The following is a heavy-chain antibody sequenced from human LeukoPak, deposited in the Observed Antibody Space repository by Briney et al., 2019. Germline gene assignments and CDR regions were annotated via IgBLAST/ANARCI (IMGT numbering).Heavy chain of an antibody. CDR3: ASLGDYGDY. Sequence: SVNVSFKASGGTFSSYAISWVRQAPGHGLEWMGGIIPIFGTANYAQKFQGRVTITADESTSTAYMELSSLRSEDTAVYYCASLGDYGDYWGQGTLVTVSS. CDR2: IIPIFGTA. V-gene: IGHV1-69*13. D-gene: IGHD4-17*01. CDR1: GGTFSSYA. J-gene: IGHJ4*02.